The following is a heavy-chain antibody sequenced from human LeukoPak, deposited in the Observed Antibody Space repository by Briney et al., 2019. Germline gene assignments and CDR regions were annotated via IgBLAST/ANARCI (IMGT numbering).Heavy chain of an antibody. CDR2: IIPIFGTA. V-gene: IGHV1-69*05. Sequence: ASVKVSCKASGGTFSSYAISWVRQAPGQGLEWMGGIIPIFGTANYAQKFQGRVTITTDESTSTAYMELSSLRSEDTAVYYCARAFSIRLTGAQPFDYWGQGTLVTVSS. J-gene: IGHJ4*02. CDR3: ARAFSIRLTGAQPFDY. D-gene: IGHD1-14*01. CDR1: GGTFSSYA.